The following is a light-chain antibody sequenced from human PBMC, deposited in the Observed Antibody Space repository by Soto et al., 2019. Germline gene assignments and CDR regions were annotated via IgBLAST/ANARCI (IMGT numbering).Light chain of an antibody. CDR3: QQYKSYPYT. V-gene: IGKV1-5*03. Sequence: DIQMTQSPSTLSASVGDRVTITCRASQSISNWLAWYEQKPGKAPKLLIYKASSLESGVPSRFSGSGSGTEFTLTISSLQPYDFATYYCQQYKSYPYTCGQGTKLEIK. CDR1: QSISNW. J-gene: IGKJ2*01. CDR2: KAS.